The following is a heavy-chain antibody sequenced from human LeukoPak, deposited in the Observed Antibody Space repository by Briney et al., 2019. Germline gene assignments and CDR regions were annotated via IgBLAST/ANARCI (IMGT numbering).Heavy chain of an antibody. CDR2: IYHSGGT. Sequence: SETLSLTCTVSGYSISSGYYWGWIRQPPGKGLEWIGSIYHSGGTYYNPSLRSRVTMSVDTSKNQFSLKLSSVTAADTAVYYCARGVVRGVISPYYYMDVWGKGTTVTASS. J-gene: IGHJ6*03. V-gene: IGHV4-38-2*02. CDR3: ARGVVRGVISPYYYMDV. D-gene: IGHD3-10*01. CDR1: GYSISSGYY.